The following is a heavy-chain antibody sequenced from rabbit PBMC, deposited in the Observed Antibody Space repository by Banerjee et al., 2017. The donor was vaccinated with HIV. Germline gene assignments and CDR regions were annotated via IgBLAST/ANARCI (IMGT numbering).Heavy chain of an antibody. J-gene: IGHJ4*01. Sequence: QLKETGGGLVQPGGSLTLSCKASGFDFSSYYMSWVRQAPGKGLEWIGIIYAGKGSTDYASWVNGRFTISSDNAQNTVDLQMNSLTAADTATYFCARGLVAGVLDLWGPGTLVTVS. CDR2: IYAGKGST. V-gene: IGHV1S7*01. D-gene: IGHD3-3*01. CDR3: ARGLVAGVLDL. CDR1: GFDFSSYY.